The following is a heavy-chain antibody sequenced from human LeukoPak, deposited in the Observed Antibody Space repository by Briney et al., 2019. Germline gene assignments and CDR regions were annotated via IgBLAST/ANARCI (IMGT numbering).Heavy chain of an antibody. CDR2: LSGSGDTT. CDR1: GFTFSNYA. Sequence: GGSLRLSCSASGFTFSNYAMSWVRQAPGKGLEWVSTLSGSGDTTYYADSVKGRFTISRDNSKNTLYLQMYSLRAEDTAVYFCSKGLRHSGYSLFDYWGQGSLVTVSS. D-gene: IGHD3-22*01. J-gene: IGHJ4*02. CDR3: SKGLRHSGYSLFDY. V-gene: IGHV3-23*01.